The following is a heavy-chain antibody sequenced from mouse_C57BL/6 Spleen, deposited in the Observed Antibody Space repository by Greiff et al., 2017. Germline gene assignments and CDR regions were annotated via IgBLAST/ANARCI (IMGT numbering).Heavy chain of an antibody. CDR2: IDPENGDT. Sequence: VQLQQSGAELVRPGASVKLSCTASGFNIKDDYMHWVKQRPEQGLEWIGWIDPENGDTEYASKFQGKATITADTSSNTAYLQLSSLTSEDTAVSYCTGSLGAYWGQGTLVTVSA. CDR3: TGSLGAY. J-gene: IGHJ3*01. V-gene: IGHV14-4*01. CDR1: GFNIKDDY. D-gene: IGHD3-3*01.